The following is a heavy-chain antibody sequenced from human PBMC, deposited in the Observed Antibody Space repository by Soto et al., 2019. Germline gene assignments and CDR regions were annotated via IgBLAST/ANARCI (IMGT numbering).Heavy chain of an antibody. CDR2: ISYDGSNK. CDR1: GFTFSSYA. J-gene: IGHJ4*02. CDR3: ARDRGELWSGYYTGGWGDYYFDY. Sequence: GGSLRLSCAASGFTFSSYAMHWVRQAPGKGLEWVAVISYDGSNKYYADSVKGRFTISRDNSKNTLYLQMNSLRAEDTAVYYCARDRGELWSGYYTGGWGDYYFDYWGQGTLVTVSS. V-gene: IGHV3-30-3*01. D-gene: IGHD3-3*01.